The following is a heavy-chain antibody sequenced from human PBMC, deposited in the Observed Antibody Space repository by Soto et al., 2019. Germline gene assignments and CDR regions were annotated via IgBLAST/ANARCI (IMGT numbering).Heavy chain of an antibody. CDR1: GFTVSSNY. CDR2: IYSGGST. D-gene: IGHD3-22*01. Sequence: EVHLVESGGGLIQPGGSLRLSCAASGFTVSSNYMSWVRQAPGKGLEWVSVIYSGGSTYYADSVKGRFTISRDNSKNTLYLQMNSLGAEDTAVYYCARNYYDSGGGFDYWGQGTLVTVSS. V-gene: IGHV3-53*01. CDR3: ARNYYDSGGGFDY. J-gene: IGHJ4*02.